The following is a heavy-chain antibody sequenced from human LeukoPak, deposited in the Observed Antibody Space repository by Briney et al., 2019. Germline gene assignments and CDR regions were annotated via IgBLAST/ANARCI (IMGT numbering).Heavy chain of an antibody. CDR1: GYPFTIYD. J-gene: IGHJ4*02. D-gene: IGHD1-7*01. CDR3: ARGRQSEL. CDR2: TNPMGMR. Sequence: ASVKVSCKASGYPFTIYDINWVRQAAGQGLEWVGWTNPMGMRAYAQKFQGRVSMTTNTSINTAYMELSSLRSDDTAVYYCARGRQSELWGQGTLVTVSS. V-gene: IGHV1-8*01.